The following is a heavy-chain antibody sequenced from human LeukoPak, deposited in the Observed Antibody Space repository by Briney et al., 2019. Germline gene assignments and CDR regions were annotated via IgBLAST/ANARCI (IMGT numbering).Heavy chain of an antibody. J-gene: IGHJ6*02. D-gene: IGHD3-16*02. V-gene: IGHV3-7*01. CDR3: ARDRKSYDYVWGSYRPLYGMDV. Sequence: GGSLRLSCAASGFTFSSYWMSWVRQAPGKGLEWVANIKQDGSEKYYVDSVKGRFTISRGNAKNSLYLQMNSLRAEDTAVYYCARDRKSYDYVWGSYRPLYGMDVWGQGTTVTVSS. CDR1: GFTFSSYW. CDR2: IKQDGSEK.